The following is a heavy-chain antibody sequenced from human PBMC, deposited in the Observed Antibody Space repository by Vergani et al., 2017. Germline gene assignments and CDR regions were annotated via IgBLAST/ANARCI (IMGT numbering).Heavy chain of an antibody. Sequence: QVQLQESGPGLVQPSETLSLTCTVSGGSISSYYWSWIRQPPGKGLEWIGYIYYSGSTNYNPSLKSRVTISVDTSKNQFSLKLSSVTAAETAVYYCARGGGHITSFGVVNPYYYYMDVWGKGTTVTVSS. CDR1: GGSISSYY. CDR3: ARGGGHITSFGVVNPYYYYMDV. CDR2: IYYSGST. J-gene: IGHJ6*03. D-gene: IGHD3-3*01. V-gene: IGHV4-59*01.